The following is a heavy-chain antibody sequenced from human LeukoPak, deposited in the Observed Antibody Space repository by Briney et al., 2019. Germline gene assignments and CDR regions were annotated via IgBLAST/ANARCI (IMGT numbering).Heavy chain of an antibody. CDR2: IRSKAYGGTT. D-gene: IGHD4-11*01. CDR1: GFTFGDYA. V-gene: IGHV3-49*04. J-gene: IGHJ4*02. Sequence: GGSLRLSCTASGFTFGDYAMSWVRQAPGKGLEWVGFIRSKAYGGTTEYAASVKGRFTISRDDSKSIAYLQMNSLKTEDTAVYYCTRSPTLYSNYVGYWGQGTLVTVSS. CDR3: TRSPTLYSNYVGY.